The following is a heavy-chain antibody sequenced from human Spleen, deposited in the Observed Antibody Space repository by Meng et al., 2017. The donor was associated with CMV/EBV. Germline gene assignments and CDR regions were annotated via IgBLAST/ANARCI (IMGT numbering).Heavy chain of an antibody. V-gene: IGHV5-51*01. J-gene: IGHJ6*02. CDR1: GYNFAKYW. Sequence: KVSCKVSGYNFAKYWIGWVRQMPGKGLEWMGIIYPGDSDTRYSPSFQGQVTISADKSISTAYLQWSSLKASDTAMYYCARHRRSLYYYYYGMDVWGQGTTVTVSS. CDR2: IYPGDSDT. CDR3: ARHRRSLYYYYYGMDV.